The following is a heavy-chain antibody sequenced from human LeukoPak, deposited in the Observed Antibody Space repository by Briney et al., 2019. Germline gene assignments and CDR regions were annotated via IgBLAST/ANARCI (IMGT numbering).Heavy chain of an antibody. D-gene: IGHD2-2*01. CDR2: ISYDGSNK. J-gene: IGHJ1*01. CDR1: GFTFSSYA. Sequence: GGSLRLSCAASGFTFSSYAMNWVRQAPGKGLEWVAVISYDGSNKYYADSVKGRFTISRDYSKNTLYLQMNSLRAEDTAVYYCARTRYCSSTSCYAVHLQHWGQGTLVTVSS. CDR3: ARTRYCSSTSCYAVHLQH. V-gene: IGHV3-30*04.